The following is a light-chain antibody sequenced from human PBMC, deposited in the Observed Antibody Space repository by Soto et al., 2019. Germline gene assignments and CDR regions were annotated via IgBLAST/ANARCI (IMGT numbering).Light chain of an antibody. V-gene: IGLV2-11*01. Sequence: QSALTQPRSVSGSPGQSVTISCTGTSSDVGYYNYVSWYQQHPGKAPKLMIYEVTKRPSGVPDRFSGSKSGNTASLTISGLQAEDEADYYCCSYAGSYTWVFGGGTKLTVL. CDR1: SSDVGYYNY. CDR3: CSYAGSYTWV. J-gene: IGLJ3*02. CDR2: EVT.